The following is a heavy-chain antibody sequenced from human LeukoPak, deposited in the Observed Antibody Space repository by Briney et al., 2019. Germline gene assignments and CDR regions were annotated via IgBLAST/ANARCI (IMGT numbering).Heavy chain of an antibody. D-gene: IGHD6-19*01. CDR2: FDPEDGET. V-gene: IGHV1-24*01. J-gene: IGHJ4*02. CDR1: GYTLTELS. Sequence: ASVKVSCKVSGYTLTELSMHWVRQAPGKGLEWMGGFDPEDGETIYAQKFQGRVTMTEDTSTDTAYMELSSLRSEDTAVYYCATDLVSGSGWLFEYWGQGTLVTVAS. CDR3: ATDLVSGSGWLFEY.